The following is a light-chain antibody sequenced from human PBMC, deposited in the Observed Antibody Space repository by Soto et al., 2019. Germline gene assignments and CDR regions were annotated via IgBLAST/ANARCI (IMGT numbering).Light chain of an antibody. CDR3: QQYQNWPRT. Sequence: EIVMTQSTATLSVSPGERATLSCRASQSITSNLAWYQQKPGQAPRLLIYGASTRATGIPATFSGSGSGTEFTLTISSLQSEDFAVYYCQQYQNWPRTFGQGTKVEIK. CDR1: QSITSN. CDR2: GAS. V-gene: IGKV3-15*01. J-gene: IGKJ1*01.